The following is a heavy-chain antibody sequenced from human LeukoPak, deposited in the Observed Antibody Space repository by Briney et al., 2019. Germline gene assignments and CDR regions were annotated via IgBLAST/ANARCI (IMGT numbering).Heavy chain of an antibody. Sequence: SETLSLTCTVSGGSISSSTYFWGWIRQPPGKGLEWIGSIYYYSGSTYYNPSLKSRVTISVDTSKNQFSLRLSSVTAADTAVYYCARVFRYYGSGSSLDYWGQGTLVTVSS. D-gene: IGHD3-10*01. CDR1: GGSISSSTYF. J-gene: IGHJ4*02. CDR2: IYYYSGST. CDR3: ARVFRYYGSGSSLDY. V-gene: IGHV4-39*07.